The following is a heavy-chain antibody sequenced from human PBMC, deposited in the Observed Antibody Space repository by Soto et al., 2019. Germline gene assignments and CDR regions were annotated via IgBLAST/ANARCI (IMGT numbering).Heavy chain of an antibody. Sequence: QLQLQESGPGLVKPSETLALTCTVSGGSISSSSYYWGWTRQPPGKGLEWIGNIFYSGSTYYNPSLESRLTISVDTSKNQFSLKLSSVTVADTAVYYCAGTNDYYYGMDVWGQGTTVTVSS. CDR2: IFYSGST. CDR3: AGTNDYYYGMDV. J-gene: IGHJ6*02. V-gene: IGHV4-39*01. CDR1: GGSISSSSYY.